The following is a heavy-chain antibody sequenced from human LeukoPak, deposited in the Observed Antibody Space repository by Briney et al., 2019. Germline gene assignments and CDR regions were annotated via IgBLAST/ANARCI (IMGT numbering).Heavy chain of an antibody. CDR3: AKLSPRGSEVVVITSFDY. V-gene: IGHV3-23*01. D-gene: IGHD3-22*01. CDR1: GFTFSSYA. J-gene: IGHJ4*02. CDR2: ISGSGGST. Sequence: GGSLRLSCAASGFTFSSYAMSWVRQAPGRGLEWVSDISGSGGSTYYADSVKGRFTISRDNSKNTLYLQMNSLRAEDTAVYYCAKLSPRGSEVVVITSFDYWGQGTLVTVSS.